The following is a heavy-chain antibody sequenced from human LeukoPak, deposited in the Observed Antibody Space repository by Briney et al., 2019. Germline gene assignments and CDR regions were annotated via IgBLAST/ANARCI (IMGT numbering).Heavy chain of an antibody. CDR2: IYYSGST. V-gene: IGHV4-39*01. CDR1: GDSISSSDYY. CDR3: ARAFRARYFDL. J-gene: IGHJ2*01. D-gene: IGHD2/OR15-2a*01. Sequence: SETLSLTCTVSGDSISSSDYYWGWIRQPPGKGLEWIGIIYYSGSTYYNPSLKGRVTISVGTSKNQFSLKLSSVTAADTAVYYCARAFRARYFDLWGRGTLVTVSS.